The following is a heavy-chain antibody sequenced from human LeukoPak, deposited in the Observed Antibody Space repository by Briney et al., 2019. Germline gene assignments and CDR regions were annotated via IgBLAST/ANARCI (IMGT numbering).Heavy chain of an antibody. Sequence: SETLSLTCTVSGDSFSSHYWSWVRQPPGRGLEWTGYVSYIGSTNYNPSLKSRVTISVDTSKNQFSLRLSSVTAADTAVYYCARDPTTVTKGLDIWGQGTMVTVSS. CDR3: ARDPTTVTKGLDI. J-gene: IGHJ3*02. CDR2: VSYIGST. D-gene: IGHD4-17*01. CDR1: GDSFSSHY. V-gene: IGHV4-59*11.